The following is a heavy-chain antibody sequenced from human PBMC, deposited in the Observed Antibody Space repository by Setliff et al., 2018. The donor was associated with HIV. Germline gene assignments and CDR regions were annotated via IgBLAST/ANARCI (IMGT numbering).Heavy chain of an antibody. J-gene: IGHJ6*03. V-gene: IGHV1-69*02. CDR2: IIPILGVA. CDR3: VRGVQSPPHYSYYYMDV. D-gene: IGHD3-3*01. CDR1: GGPFTSSS. Sequence: GASVKVSCKASGGPFTSSSIGWVRQAPGQGLEWMGRIIPILGVANYAQRFQGKVTITADKSTSTAYMELTSLRFDDTAMYYCVRGVQSPPHYSYYYMDVWGEGTMVTVSS.